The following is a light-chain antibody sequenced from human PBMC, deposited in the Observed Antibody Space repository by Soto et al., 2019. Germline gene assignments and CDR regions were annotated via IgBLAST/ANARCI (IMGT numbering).Light chain of an antibody. CDR1: QSVSTY. V-gene: IGKV3-20*01. Sequence: EIVLTHSPGTLSLSPWEMATLSCRASQSVSTYLAWYQQRPGQSPRLLIYGASNRATGVPARFSGSGSGTDFTLTISRLEPEDFAVYYCQQYSSSPSITFGQGTRLEIK. CDR2: GAS. CDR3: QQYSSSPSIT. J-gene: IGKJ5*01.